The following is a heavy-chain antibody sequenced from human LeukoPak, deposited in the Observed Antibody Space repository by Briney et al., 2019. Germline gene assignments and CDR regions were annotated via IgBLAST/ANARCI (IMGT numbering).Heavy chain of an antibody. CDR1: GFTFSRYW. CDR2: IKQDESEK. Sequence: GGSLRLSCAASGFTFSRYWMSWVRQAPGKGLEGVASIKQDESEKYYVDSVKGRFTISRDNSKNTLYLQMNSLRAEDTAVYYCARNKWGDYTGSDYWGQGTLVTVSS. J-gene: IGHJ4*02. CDR3: ARNKWGDYTGSDY. V-gene: IGHV3-7*03. D-gene: IGHD4-17*01.